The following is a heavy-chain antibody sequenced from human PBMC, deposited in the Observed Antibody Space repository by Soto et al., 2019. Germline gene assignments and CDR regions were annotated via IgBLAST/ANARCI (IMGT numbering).Heavy chain of an antibody. V-gene: IGHV3-23*01. Sequence: EVQLLESGGGLVQPGGSLRLSCAASGFTFSSYAMSWVRQAPGKGLEWVSAISGSGGSTYYADSVKGRFTISRDNSKNPLYLKRNSRRAGDRALYYFAKDQYPPYSSSWSSDDLYGYFDLWGRGPLVTVSS. CDR1: GFTFSSYA. J-gene: IGHJ2*01. CDR2: ISGSGGST. CDR3: AKDQYPPYSSSWSSDDLYGYFDL. D-gene: IGHD6-13*01.